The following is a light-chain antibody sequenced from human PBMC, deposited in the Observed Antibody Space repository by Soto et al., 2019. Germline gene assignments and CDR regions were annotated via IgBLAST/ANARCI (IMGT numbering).Light chain of an antibody. CDR2: SSS. V-gene: IGKV1-39*01. J-gene: IGKJ5*01. CDR3: QQTYITPIT. CDR1: QTINNN. Sequence: DIEMTQSPSSVYASVGDRVTISCRTSQTINNNLNWYQQRPGKAPKLLIYSSSSLLSGVPPRFSGSGSGTDFTLTISSLQPEDFATYFCQQTYITPITVGQGTRLDIK.